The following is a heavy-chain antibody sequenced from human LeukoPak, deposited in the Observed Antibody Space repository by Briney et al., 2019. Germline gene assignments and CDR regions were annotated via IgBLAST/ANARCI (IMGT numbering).Heavy chain of an antibody. D-gene: IGHD6-19*01. CDR1: GFTFSSYG. J-gene: IGHJ4*02. Sequence: GGSLRLSCAASGFTFSSYGMHWVRQARGKGLEWVAVIWYDGSNKYYADSVKGRFTISRDNSKNTLYLQMNSLRAEDTAVYYCARVNSSGWFYFDYWGQGTLVTVSS. V-gene: IGHV3-33*01. CDR3: ARVNSSGWFYFDY. CDR2: IWYDGSNK.